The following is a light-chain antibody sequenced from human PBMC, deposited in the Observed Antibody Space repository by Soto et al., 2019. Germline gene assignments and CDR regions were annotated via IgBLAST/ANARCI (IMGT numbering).Light chain of an antibody. J-gene: IGLJ1*01. CDR2: EVS. Sequence: QSALTQPPSVSGSPGRAVAISCTGTSSEVGSYNRVAWYQQSPGTAPKLMIYEVSNRPSGVPDRFSGSKSGNTASLTISGLQAEDEADYYCSSFTSGSTYVFGTGTKVTVL. CDR3: SSFTSGSTYV. V-gene: IGLV2-18*02. CDR1: SSEVGSYNR.